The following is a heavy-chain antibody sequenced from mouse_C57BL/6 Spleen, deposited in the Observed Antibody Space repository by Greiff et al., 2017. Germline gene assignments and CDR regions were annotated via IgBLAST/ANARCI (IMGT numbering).Heavy chain of an antibody. Sequence: QVQLQQSGPELVKPGASVKISCKASGYAFSSSWMNWVKQRPGKGLEWIGRIYPGDGDTNYNGKFKGKATLTADKSSSTAYMQLSSLTSEDSAVYFCASPTYYSNYGDYWGQGTTLTVSS. D-gene: IGHD2-5*01. V-gene: IGHV1-82*01. CDR1: GYAFSSSW. CDR3: ASPTYYSNYGDY. J-gene: IGHJ2*01. CDR2: IYPGDGDT.